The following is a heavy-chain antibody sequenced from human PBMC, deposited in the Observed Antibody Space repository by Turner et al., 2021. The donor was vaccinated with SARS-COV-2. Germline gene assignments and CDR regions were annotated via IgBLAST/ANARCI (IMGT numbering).Heavy chain of an antibody. D-gene: IGHD3-16*01. V-gene: IGHV3-53*04. CDR3: AGVLVSNGMDV. CDR1: GVTVSSNY. CDR2: IYSGGST. J-gene: IGHJ6*02. Sequence: EVQRVESGGGLVQPGGSLRLSCAASGVTVSSNYMSWVRQAPGEGLGWVSVIYSGGSTYYADSVKGRFTISKHNSKNTLYLKMNSLGAEDTAVYYCAGVLVSNGMDVWGQGTTVTVSS.